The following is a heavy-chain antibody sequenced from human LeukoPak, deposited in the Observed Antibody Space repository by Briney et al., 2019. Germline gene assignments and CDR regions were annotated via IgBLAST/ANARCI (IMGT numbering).Heavy chain of an antibody. V-gene: IGHV1-2*02. J-gene: IGHJ4*02. CDR3: AREMAPLDFFDY. D-gene: IGHD2-8*01. CDR2: INPNSGGT. Sequence: GASVKVSCKASGYTLTNYYMHWVRQAPGQGLEWMGWINPNSGGTNYAQKFQGRVTISRDTSISTAYMELSSLRSDGTAVYYCAREMAPLDFFDYWGQGTLVTVSS. CDR1: GYTLTNYY.